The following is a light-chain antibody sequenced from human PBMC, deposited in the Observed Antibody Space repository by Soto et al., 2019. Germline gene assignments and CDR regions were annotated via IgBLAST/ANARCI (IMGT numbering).Light chain of an antibody. CDR3: QKSTSAPLT. Sequence: DIQMTQSPSSVSASVGDRVTITCRASQGITNWLAWYQQKPGEAPKLLIYSASTLKSGVPSRFSGGGSGTEFTLTISSPQPEDVATYYCQKSTSAPLTFGPGTKVDIK. CDR1: QGITNW. V-gene: IGKV1-27*01. J-gene: IGKJ3*01. CDR2: SAS.